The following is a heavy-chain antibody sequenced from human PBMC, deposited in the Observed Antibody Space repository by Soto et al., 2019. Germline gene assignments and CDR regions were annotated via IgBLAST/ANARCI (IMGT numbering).Heavy chain of an antibody. V-gene: IGHV2-5*02. CDR1: GFSHNTSGVG. CDR3: THRPYGDYPSDY. Sequence: QITLEESGPPLVKHTQTLTLTWTFSGFSHNTSGVGVGWIRQPPGKAMEWLALIYWDDDKRYSPFLKSRLTIPKDTSKTQGILTRTNMNPVHTSTYYWTHRPYGDYPSDYGGQGTLVTVSS. CDR2: IYWDDDK. D-gene: IGHD4-17*01. J-gene: IGHJ4*02.